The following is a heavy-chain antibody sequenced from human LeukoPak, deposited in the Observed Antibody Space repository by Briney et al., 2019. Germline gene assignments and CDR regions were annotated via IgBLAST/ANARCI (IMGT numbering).Heavy chain of an antibody. CDR1: GFTFNNFA. CDR3: ARATSFITILLDY. V-gene: IGHV3-23*01. D-gene: IGHD3-10*01. J-gene: IGHJ4*02. CDR2: ISGSGGST. Sequence: GGSLRLSCVASGFTFNNFAMNWVRQTPGKGLEWVSLISGSGGSTYYADSVKGRFTISRDNAKNSLYLQMNSLRAEDTAVYYCARATSFITILLDYWGQGTLVTVSS.